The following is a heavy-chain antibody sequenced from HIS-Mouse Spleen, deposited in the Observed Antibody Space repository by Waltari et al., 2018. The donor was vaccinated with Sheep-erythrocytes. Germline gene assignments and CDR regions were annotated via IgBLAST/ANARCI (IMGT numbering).Heavy chain of an antibody. D-gene: IGHD7-27*01. V-gene: IGHV3-30*18. CDR3: AKDPANWDAFDI. J-gene: IGHJ3*02. Sequence: QVQLVESGGGVVQPGRSLRLSCAASGFTFSSYGMHWVRQAPGKGMGWVEVRSYAGSNKYYADSVKGRFTISRDNSKNTLYLQMNSLRAEDTAVYYCAKDPANWDAFDIWGQGTMVTVSS. CDR1: GFTFSSYG. CDR2: RSYAGSNK.